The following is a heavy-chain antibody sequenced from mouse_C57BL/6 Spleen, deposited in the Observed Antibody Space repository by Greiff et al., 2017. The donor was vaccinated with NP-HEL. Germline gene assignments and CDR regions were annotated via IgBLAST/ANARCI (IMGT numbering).Heavy chain of an antibody. CDR2: INYDGSST. D-gene: IGHD2-3*01. Sequence: EVHLVESEGGLVQPGSSMKLSCTASGFTFSDYYMAWVRQVPEKGLEWVANINYDGSSTYYLDSLKSRFIISRDNAKNILYLQMSSLKSEDTATYYCARDRGDGYPYFDYWGQGTTLTVSS. J-gene: IGHJ2*01. CDR1: GFTFSDYY. CDR3: ARDRGDGYPYFDY. V-gene: IGHV5-16*01.